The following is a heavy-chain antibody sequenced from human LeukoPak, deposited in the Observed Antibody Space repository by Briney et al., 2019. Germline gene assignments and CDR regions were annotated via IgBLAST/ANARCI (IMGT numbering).Heavy chain of an antibody. Sequence: ASVKVSCKASGYTFTSYGISWVRQAPGQGLEWMRWISAYNGNTNYAQKLQGRVTMTTDTSTSTAYMELRSLRSDDTAVYYCARDKILSGSSWYYKAYYYYYGMDVWGQGTTVTVSS. J-gene: IGHJ6*02. CDR2: ISAYNGNT. D-gene: IGHD6-13*01. CDR1: GYTFTSYG. CDR3: ARDKILSGSSWYYKAYYYYYGMDV. V-gene: IGHV1-18*01.